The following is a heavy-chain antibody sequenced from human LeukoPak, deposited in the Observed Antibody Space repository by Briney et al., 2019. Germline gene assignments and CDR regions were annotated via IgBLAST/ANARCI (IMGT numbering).Heavy chain of an antibody. D-gene: IGHD3-3*01. CDR3: ARPEKSGYSPYVFDI. CDR2: ISPSSTIM. Sequence: GGSLRLSCAASGFTFSSYSMNWVRQAPGKGLEWVSYISPSSTIMYYADSVRGRFTISRDNAKNSLYLQMNSLRAEDTAVYYCARPEKSGYSPYVFDIWGRGTMVTVSS. CDR1: GFTFSSYS. J-gene: IGHJ3*02. V-gene: IGHV3-48*01.